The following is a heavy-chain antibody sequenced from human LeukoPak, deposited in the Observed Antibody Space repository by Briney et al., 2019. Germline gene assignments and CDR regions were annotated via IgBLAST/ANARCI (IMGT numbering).Heavy chain of an antibody. V-gene: IGHV4-59*08. J-gene: IGHJ5*02. CDR1: GGSISSYY. Sequence: SETLSLTCTVSGGSISSYYWSWIRQPPGKGLEWIGYIYYSGSTNYNPSLKSRVTISVDTSKNQLSLKLSSVTAADTAVYYCARSDSSGYYRRTPNWFDPWGQGTLVTVSS. CDR2: IYYSGST. D-gene: IGHD3-22*01. CDR3: ARSDSSGYYRRTPNWFDP.